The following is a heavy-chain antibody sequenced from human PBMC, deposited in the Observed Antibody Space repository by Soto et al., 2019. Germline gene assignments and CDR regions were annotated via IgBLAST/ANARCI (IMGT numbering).Heavy chain of an antibody. D-gene: IGHD2-2*01. CDR1: GFALSGHA. J-gene: IGHJ4*02. V-gene: IGHV3-30-3*01. Sequence: QVQLVESGGGVVQPGRSLRLSCAASGFALSGHAMHWVRQAPGKGLTWVAVISFDGTIEYHAESAKGRFTISRDNSKNTLYLQMSSLRKEDTAVYYCARGGLPAPIGHVDFWGQGTLVTVSS. CDR3: ARGGLPAPIGHVDF. CDR2: ISFDGTIE.